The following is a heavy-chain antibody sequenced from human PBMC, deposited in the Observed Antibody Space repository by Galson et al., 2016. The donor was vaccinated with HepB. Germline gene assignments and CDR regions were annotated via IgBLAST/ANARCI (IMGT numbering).Heavy chain of an antibody. J-gene: IGHJ1*01. CDR1: GGSISSGGYY. Sequence: TLSLTCTVSGGSISSGGYYWGWIRQHPGKGLEWIGYIYYSGSTHYNPSLKSRVTISVDTSKNQFSLKLSSVTAADTAVYYCARVSPEWLPPRQAGYFQHWGQGTLVTVSS. D-gene: IGHD5-12*01. V-gene: IGHV4-31*03. CDR2: IYYSGST. CDR3: ARVSPEWLPPRQAGYFQH.